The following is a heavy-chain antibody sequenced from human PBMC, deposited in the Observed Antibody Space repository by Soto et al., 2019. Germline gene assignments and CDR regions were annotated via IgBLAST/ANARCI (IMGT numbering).Heavy chain of an antibody. D-gene: IGHD4-17*01. CDR1: GYTFAAYY. Sequence: QVQLVQSGAEVKKPGASVKVSCKTSGYTFAAYYIHWIRQAPGQGLEWMGWINPTSGGTVYAQNFQDRVTMTRDTSIRTAYMELRRLNSDDTAVYDCARDPDYGAYWGYFFESWCQGTPVTVSS. J-gene: IGHJ4*02. CDR3: ARDPDYGAYWGYFFES. V-gene: IGHV1-2*02. CDR2: INPTSGGT.